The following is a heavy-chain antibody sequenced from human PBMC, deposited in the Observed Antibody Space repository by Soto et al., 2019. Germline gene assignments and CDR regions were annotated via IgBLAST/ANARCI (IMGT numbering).Heavy chain of an antibody. D-gene: IGHD6-13*01. J-gene: IGHJ4*02. CDR2: IYWHDDK. Sequence: QFTLKESGPTLLKPTPTLTLTCTFSGFSLSTTGVGVSCIRQPPGKALERLALIYWHDDKRYSPSLKSRLTITNDTSKDQVVLTMTHMDPVDTATYYCAHRGGAAVGLYYFDYWGQGALVTVSS. CDR1: GFSLSTTGVG. CDR3: AHRGGAAVGLYYFDY. V-gene: IGHV2-5*01.